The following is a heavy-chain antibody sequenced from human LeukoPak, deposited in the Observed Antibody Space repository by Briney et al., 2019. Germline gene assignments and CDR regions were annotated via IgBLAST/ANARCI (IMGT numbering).Heavy chain of an antibody. Sequence: PSETLSLTCTVSGGSNYWSWIRRPPGRGREGMGDIHYSGSNNYNTSLKSRVTISIDTSKNQFSLKLSSVTAADTAVYYCASLPRYSSSWLYNWFDPWGQGTLVTVSS. CDR3: ASLPRYSSSWLYNWFDP. CDR1: GGSNY. CDR2: IHYSGSN. V-gene: IGHV4-59*12. J-gene: IGHJ5*02. D-gene: IGHD6-13*01.